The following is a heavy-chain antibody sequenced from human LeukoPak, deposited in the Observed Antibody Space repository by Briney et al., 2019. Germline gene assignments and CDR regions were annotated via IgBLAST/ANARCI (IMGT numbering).Heavy chain of an antibody. Sequence: SVKVSCKASGGTFSSYAISWVRQAPGQGLEWMGRIIPILGIANYAQKFQGRVTITADKSTSTAYMELSSLRSEDTAVYYCARRSSWLVMGYYYGMDVWGQGTTVTVSS. V-gene: IGHV1-69*04. CDR2: IIPILGIA. J-gene: IGHJ6*02. CDR3: ARRSSWLVMGYYYGMDV. CDR1: GGTFSSYA. D-gene: IGHD6-13*01.